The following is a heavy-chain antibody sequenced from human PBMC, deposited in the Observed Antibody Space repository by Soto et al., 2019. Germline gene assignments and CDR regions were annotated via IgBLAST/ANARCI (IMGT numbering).Heavy chain of an antibody. Sequence: ASVKVSCKASGYTFTSYGISWVRQAPGQGLEWMGWISAYNGNTNYAQKLQGRVTMTTDTSTSTAYMELRSLRSDDTAVYYCARFFGRHYDFWSGYYDHDAFDIWGQGTMVTVSS. D-gene: IGHD3-3*01. V-gene: IGHV1-18*01. J-gene: IGHJ3*02. CDR2: ISAYNGNT. CDR3: ARFFGRHYDFWSGYYDHDAFDI. CDR1: GYTFTSYG.